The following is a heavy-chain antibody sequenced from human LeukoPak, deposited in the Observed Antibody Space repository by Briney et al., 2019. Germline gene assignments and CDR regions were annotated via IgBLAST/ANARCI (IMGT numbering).Heavy chain of an antibody. D-gene: IGHD3-22*01. CDR2: ISAYNFNT. CDR3: ARDQSPMIEVVITDNTLDC. Sequence: ASVKVSCKASGYTFSSYGISWVRQAPGQGLEWMGWISAYNFNTNYPQKLQGRVTMTTDTSTSTAYMELRSLRFDDTAVYYCARDQSPMIEVVITDNTLDCWGQGTLVTVSS. CDR1: GYTFSSYG. V-gene: IGHV1-18*01. J-gene: IGHJ4*02.